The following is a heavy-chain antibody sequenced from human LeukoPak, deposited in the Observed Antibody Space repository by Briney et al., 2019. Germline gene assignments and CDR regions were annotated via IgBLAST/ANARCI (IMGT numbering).Heavy chain of an antibody. V-gene: IGHV4-4*02. CDR3: ARHYGP. Sequence: SGTLSLTCGVSGGSISSSNWWNWVRQPPGKGLEWIGEIYLSGSTYYNPSLKGRVTISVDTSKNQFSLKLNSVTAADTAVYYCARHYGPWGQGTLVTVSS. CDR1: GGSISSSNW. CDR2: IYLSGST. J-gene: IGHJ5*02. D-gene: IGHD3-16*01.